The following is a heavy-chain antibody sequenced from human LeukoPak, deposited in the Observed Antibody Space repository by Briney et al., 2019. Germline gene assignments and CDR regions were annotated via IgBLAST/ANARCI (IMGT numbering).Heavy chain of an antibody. CDR1: GGTFSSYA. CDR2: IIPIFGIA. CDR3: ARDYVGVVAATRYYYGMDV. D-gene: IGHD2-15*01. V-gene: IGHV1-69*04. Sequence: SVKVSCKASGGTFSSYAISWVRQAPGQGLEWMGRIIPIFGIANYAQKFQGRVTITADKSTSTAYMELSSLRSEDTAVYYCARDYVGVVAATRYYYGMDVWGQGTTVTVSS. J-gene: IGHJ6*02.